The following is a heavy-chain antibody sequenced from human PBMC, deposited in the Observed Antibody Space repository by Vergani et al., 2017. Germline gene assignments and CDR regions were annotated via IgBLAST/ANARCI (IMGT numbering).Heavy chain of an antibody. CDR3: ARGYDFWTTMGPGYYFDY. D-gene: IGHD3-3*01. CDR2: IYYSGST. V-gene: IGHV4-31*03. CDR1: GGSISSGGYY. Sequence: QVQLQESGPGLVKPSQTLSLTCTVSGGSISSGGYYWSWIRQHPGKGLEWIGYIYYSGSTYYNPSLKSRVTISVDTSKNQFSLKLSSVTAADTAVYYCARGYDFWTTMGPGYYFDYWGQGTLVTVSS. J-gene: IGHJ4*02.